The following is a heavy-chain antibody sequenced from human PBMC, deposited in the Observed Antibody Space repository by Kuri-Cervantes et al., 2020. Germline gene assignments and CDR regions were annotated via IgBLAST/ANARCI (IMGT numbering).Heavy chain of an antibody. CDR2: INHSGST. CDR1: GFTFSNAW. CDR3: ARHAHYYDSSGYYYVGYFDY. J-gene: IGHJ4*02. V-gene: IGHV4-34*01. D-gene: IGHD3-22*01. Sequence: GSLRLSCAASGFTFSNAWMSWVRQAPGKGLEWIGEINHSGSTNYNPSLKSRVTISVDTSKNQFSLKLSSVTAADTAVHYCARHAHYYDSSGYYYVGYFDYWGQGTLVTVSS.